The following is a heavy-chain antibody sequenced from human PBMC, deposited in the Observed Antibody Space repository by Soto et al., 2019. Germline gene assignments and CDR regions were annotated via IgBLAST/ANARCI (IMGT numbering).Heavy chain of an antibody. CDR3: TTNYGDYWLDAFDI. J-gene: IGHJ3*02. CDR2: IKSKTDGGTT. Sequence: ESGGGLVKPGGSLRLSCAASGFTFSNAWMSWVRQAPGKGLEWVGRIKSKTDGGTTDYAAPVKGRFTISRDDSKNTLYLQMNSLKTEDTAVYYCTTNYGDYWLDAFDIWGQGTMVTVSS. V-gene: IGHV3-15*01. CDR1: GFTFSNAW. D-gene: IGHD4-17*01.